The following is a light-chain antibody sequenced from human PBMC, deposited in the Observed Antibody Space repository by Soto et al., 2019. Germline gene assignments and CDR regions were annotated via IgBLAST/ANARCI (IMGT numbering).Light chain of an antibody. J-gene: IGKJ1*01. CDR1: RSVSDTL. CDR2: GTS. V-gene: IGKV3-20*01. CDR3: QHYGDSSLT. Sequence: EIVLTQSPGTLSLSPGERDTLSCRADRSVSDTLLTWFQQKPGQAPRLLIFGTSNRAPGIPDRFSGSGSGTDFTLTISRLEPDDFAVYYCQHYGDSSLTFGQGTKVEIK.